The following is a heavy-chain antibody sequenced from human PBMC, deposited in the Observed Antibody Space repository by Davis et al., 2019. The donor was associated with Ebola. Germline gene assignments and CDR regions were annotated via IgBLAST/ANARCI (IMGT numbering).Heavy chain of an antibody. J-gene: IGHJ4*02. CDR2: IYYSGST. D-gene: IGHD5-18*01. Sequence: PSETLSLTCPVSGGSISSYYWSWIRQPPGKGLEWIGYIYYSGSTNYNPSLKSRVTISVDTSKNQFSLKLSSVTAADTAVYYCARGDFGYSYGYYFDYWGQGTLVTVSS. V-gene: IGHV4-59*08. CDR3: ARGDFGYSYGYYFDY. CDR1: GGSISSYY.